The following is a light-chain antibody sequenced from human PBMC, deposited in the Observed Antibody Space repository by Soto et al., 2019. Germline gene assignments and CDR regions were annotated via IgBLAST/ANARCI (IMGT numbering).Light chain of an antibody. J-gene: IGKJ3*01. CDR1: QSVSSN. Sequence: EIVLTQSPATLSVSPGERATLSCRASQSVSSNLAWYQQKPGQTPRLLIYGASTRATGIPARFSGSGSGTEFTLTISSLQSEDFAVYYGQQYNHWPPFTFGRGTKVDIK. V-gene: IGKV3-15*01. CDR2: GAS. CDR3: QQYNHWPPFT.